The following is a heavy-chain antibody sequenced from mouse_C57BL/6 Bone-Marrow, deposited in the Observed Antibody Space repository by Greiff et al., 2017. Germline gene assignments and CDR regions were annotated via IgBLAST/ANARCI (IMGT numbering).Heavy chain of an antibody. V-gene: IGHV1-69*01. CDR1: GYTFTSYW. D-gene: IGHD2-5*01. CDR2: IDPSDSYT. Sequence: QVQLQQPGAELVMPGASVKLSCKASGYTFTSYWMHWVKQRPGQGLEWIGEIDPSDSYTNYNQKFKGKSTLTVDKSSSTAYMQLSSLTSEDSAVYYYARDYSSYLYAMDYWGQGTSGTVSS. J-gene: IGHJ4*01. CDR3: ARDYSSYLYAMDY.